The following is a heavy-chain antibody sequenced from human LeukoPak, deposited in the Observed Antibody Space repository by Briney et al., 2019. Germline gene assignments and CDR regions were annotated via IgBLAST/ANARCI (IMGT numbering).Heavy chain of an antibody. Sequence: ASVKVSCKASGYTFTSYGISWVRQAPGQGLEWMGWISAYNGNTNYAQKLQGRVTMTTDTSTSTAYMELRSLRSDDTAAYYCARGDVDVVVPAAFDYWGQGTLVTVSS. CDR2: ISAYNGNT. CDR3: ARGDVDVVVPAAFDY. V-gene: IGHV1-18*01. CDR1: GYTFTSYG. D-gene: IGHD2-2*01. J-gene: IGHJ4*02.